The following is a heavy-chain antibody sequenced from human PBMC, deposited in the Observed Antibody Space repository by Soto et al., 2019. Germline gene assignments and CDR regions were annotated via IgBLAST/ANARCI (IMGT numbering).Heavy chain of an antibody. V-gene: IGHV4-31*03. J-gene: IGHJ4*02. CDR2: IHYRGRT. D-gene: IGHD2-15*01. CDR3: ARCRDAFGFDS. Sequence: SETLSLTCNVSGGSIKSGGYYWGWIRQPPGKGLEWIGYIHYRGRTSYNPSLESRASISLDTSGRHFSLKLTSVTAADTAVYYCARCRDAFGFDSWGQGTLVTVSS. CDR1: GGSIKSGGYY.